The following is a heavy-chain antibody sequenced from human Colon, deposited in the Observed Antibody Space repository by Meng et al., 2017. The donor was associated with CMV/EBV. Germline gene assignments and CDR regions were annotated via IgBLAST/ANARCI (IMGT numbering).Heavy chain of an antibody. Sequence: GESLKISCKASGFTFDHHTMHWVRQAPGKGLEWVASTNWDETKLFYADSVKGRFTISRDNTNNFVYLQMNNLRIEDSALYYCVRDRGCDTFRCFSWFLAPWGQGVSVTVSS. V-gene: IGHV3-43*01. CDR3: VRDRGCDTFRCFSWFLAP. CDR2: TNWDETKL. J-gene: IGHJ5*02. CDR1: GFTFDHHT. D-gene: IGHD3-9*01.